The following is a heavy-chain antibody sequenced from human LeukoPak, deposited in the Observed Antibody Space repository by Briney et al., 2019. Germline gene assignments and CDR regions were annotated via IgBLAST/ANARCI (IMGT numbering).Heavy chain of an antibody. D-gene: IGHD6-6*01. CDR2: ISTTRYI. CDR3: ARVSSSGVYFFAY. J-gene: IGHJ4*02. V-gene: IGHV3-21*01. Sequence: PGGSLRLSCAASGFTFTRSSMSWVRQAPGKGLEWVSSISTTRYIYYAHSVKGRFTISRDNTNNSLYLQMTSLRAEDTAVYYCARVSSSGVYFFAYWGQGALITVSS. CDR1: GFTFTRSS.